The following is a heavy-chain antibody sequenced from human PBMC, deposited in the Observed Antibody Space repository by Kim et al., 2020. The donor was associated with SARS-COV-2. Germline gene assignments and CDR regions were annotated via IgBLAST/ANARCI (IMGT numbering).Heavy chain of an antibody. Sequence: SETLSLTCTVSGGSISSGGYYWSWIRQHPGKGLEWIGYIYYSGSTYYNPSLKSRVTISVDTSKNQFSLKLSSVTAADTAVYYCARESSGLSSRVFDYWGQGTLVTVSS. CDR2: IYYSGST. CDR3: ARESSGLSSRVFDY. CDR1: GGSISSGGYY. J-gene: IGHJ4*02. V-gene: IGHV4-31*03. D-gene: IGHD3-10*01.